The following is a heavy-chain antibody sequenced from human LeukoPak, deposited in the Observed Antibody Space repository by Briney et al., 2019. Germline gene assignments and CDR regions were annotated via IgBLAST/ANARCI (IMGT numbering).Heavy chain of an antibody. Sequence: SQTLSLTCVVSGDSVSSKNGAWNWIRQSPSRGLEWLGRTYYRSKWYNDYAESMEGRMTISQDTSKNQYSLHLNSVTPDDTAVYYCARDFGTTGWHTFDYWGQGTPVTVSS. J-gene: IGHJ4*02. CDR2: TYYRSKWYN. CDR3: ARDFGTTGWHTFDY. CDR1: GDSVSSKNGA. V-gene: IGHV6-1*01. D-gene: IGHD6-19*01.